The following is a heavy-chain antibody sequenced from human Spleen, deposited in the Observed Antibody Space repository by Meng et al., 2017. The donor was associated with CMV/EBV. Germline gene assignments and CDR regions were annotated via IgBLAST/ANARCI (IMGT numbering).Heavy chain of an antibody. D-gene: IGHD6-19*01. Sequence: VQLVEAGGGLVKPGGSLRLSCAASGFTFSSYWMHWVRKAPGKGLVWVSAISGGAVNTYYADSVKGRFTISRDNYKNTLYLEMNTLRAEDTAIYYCAKGSIAVPQAYDSWGQGTLVTVSS. CDR3: AKGSIAVPQAYDS. CDR1: GFTFSSYW. CDR2: ISGGAVNT. J-gene: IGHJ4*02. V-gene: IGHV3-23*04.